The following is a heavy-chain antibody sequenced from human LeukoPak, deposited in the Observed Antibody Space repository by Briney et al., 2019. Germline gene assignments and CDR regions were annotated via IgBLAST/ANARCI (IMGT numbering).Heavy chain of an antibody. Sequence: GGSLRLSCAASGFTFSSYGMHWVRQAPGKGLEWVAVISVDGSNEYYADSVKGRFTISRDNAKNSLYLQMNSLRAEDTAVYYCARKPLVGATHSIDYWGQGTLVTVSS. CDR3: ARKPLVGATHSIDY. D-gene: IGHD1-26*01. V-gene: IGHV3-30*03. CDR1: GFTFSSYG. CDR2: ISVDGSNE. J-gene: IGHJ4*02.